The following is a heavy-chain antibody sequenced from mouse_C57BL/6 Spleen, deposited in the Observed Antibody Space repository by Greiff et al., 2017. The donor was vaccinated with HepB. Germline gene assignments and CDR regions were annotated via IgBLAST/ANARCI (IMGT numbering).Heavy chain of an antibody. CDR3: ARSTTVVVNFDY. D-gene: IGHD1-1*01. V-gene: IGHV1-76*01. CDR1: GYTFTDYY. Sequence: LVESGAELVRPGASVKLSCKASGYTFTDYYINWVKQRPGQGLEWIARIYPGSGNTYYNEKFKGKATLTAEKSSSTAYMQLSSLTSEDSAVYFCARSTTVVVNFDYWGQGTTLTVSS. J-gene: IGHJ2*01. CDR2: IYPGSGNT.